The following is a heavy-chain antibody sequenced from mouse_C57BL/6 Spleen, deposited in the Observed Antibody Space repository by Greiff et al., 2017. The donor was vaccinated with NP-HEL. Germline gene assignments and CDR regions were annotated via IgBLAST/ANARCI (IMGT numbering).Heavy chain of an antibody. Sequence: VQLQQSGAELVRPGTSVKVSCKASGYAFTNYLIEWVKQRPGQGLEWIGVINPGSGGTNYNEKFKGKATLTADKSSSTAYMQLSSLTSEDSAVYFCARIPLYYYGSSYVDYWGQGTTLTVSS. CDR2: INPGSGGT. D-gene: IGHD1-1*01. V-gene: IGHV1-54*01. CDR1: GYAFTNYL. CDR3: ARIPLYYYGSSYVDY. J-gene: IGHJ2*01.